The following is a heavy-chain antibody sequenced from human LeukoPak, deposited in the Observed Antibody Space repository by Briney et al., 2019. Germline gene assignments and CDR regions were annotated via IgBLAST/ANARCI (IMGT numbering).Heavy chain of an antibody. D-gene: IGHD6-19*01. CDR2: ISTYNGYA. J-gene: IGHJ6*04. CDR3: ARNSSDWYGYMDV. CDR1: VYTFNSYG. Sequence: ASVKVTCKASVYTFNSYGISWVRQAPGQGLDWMGWISTYNGYANYAQRLQGRVTMTTETSTSTAYMELRSLRSDDTAVYYCARNSSDWYGYMDVWGKGTTVTVSS. V-gene: IGHV1-18*01.